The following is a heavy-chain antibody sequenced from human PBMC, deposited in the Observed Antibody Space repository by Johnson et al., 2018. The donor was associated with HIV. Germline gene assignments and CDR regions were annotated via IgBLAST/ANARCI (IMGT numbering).Heavy chain of an antibody. CDR2: LSWYGGST. CDR1: GFTFYDYA. CDR3: ARDHVIGPSFDAFDI. V-gene: IGHV3-43D*03. Sequence: VQLVESGGAVVQPGGSLRLSCAASGFTFYDYAMHWVRQAPGKGLEWVSLLSWYGGSTLYADSVKGRFTISRDNSKNFLYLQMNSLRAEDTAVYYCARDHVIGPSFDAFDIWGQGTMVTVSS. D-gene: IGHD3-22*01. J-gene: IGHJ3*02.